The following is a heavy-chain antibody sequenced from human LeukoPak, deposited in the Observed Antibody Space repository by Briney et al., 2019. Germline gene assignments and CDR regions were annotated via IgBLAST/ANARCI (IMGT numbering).Heavy chain of an antibody. CDR2: IYYSGST. Sequence: SETLSLTCTVSGGSISSYYWSWIRQPPGKGLEWIGYIYYSGSTDYNPSLKSRLTISVDTSKNQFSLKLSSVTAADTAVYYCASQRSSGFLDYWGQGTLVTVSS. J-gene: IGHJ4*02. CDR3: ASQRSSGFLDY. D-gene: IGHD6-19*01. V-gene: IGHV4-59*08. CDR1: GGSISSYY.